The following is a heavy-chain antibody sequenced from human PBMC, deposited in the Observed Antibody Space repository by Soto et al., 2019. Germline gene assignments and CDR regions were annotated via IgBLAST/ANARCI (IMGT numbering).Heavy chain of an antibody. Sequence: QVQLQESGPGLVKPSETLSLTCTVSGGSISPYYWTWIRQPPGKGLEWIGYVYYNGNTNYNPSLRSRAPVSVDTSNSQFPLKVTSMAAADAAVYYCARIQGACAGCFGYLGQGALVPVSS. CDR1: GGSISPYY. CDR2: VYYNGNT. D-gene: IGHD3-9*01. J-gene: IGHJ4*02. CDR3: ARIQGACAGCFGY. V-gene: IGHV4-59*01.